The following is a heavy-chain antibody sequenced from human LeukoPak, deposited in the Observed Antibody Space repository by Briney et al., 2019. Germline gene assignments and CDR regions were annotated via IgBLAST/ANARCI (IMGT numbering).Heavy chain of an antibody. CDR3: ARGGYYDSSGYYYVGYFQH. Sequence: PSETLSLTCTVSGGSISSYYWSWIRQPPGKGLEWIGYIYYSGSTNYNPSLKSRFTISVDTSKNQFSLKLSSVTAADTAVYYCARGGYYDSSGYYYVGYFQHWGQGTLVTVSS. J-gene: IGHJ1*01. D-gene: IGHD3-22*01. CDR2: IYYSGST. V-gene: IGHV4-59*01. CDR1: GGSISSYY.